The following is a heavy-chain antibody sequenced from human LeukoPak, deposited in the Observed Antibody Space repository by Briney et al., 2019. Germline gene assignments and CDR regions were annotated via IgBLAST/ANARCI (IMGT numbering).Heavy chain of an antibody. CDR1: GGSITSYY. V-gene: IGHV4-59*12. Sequence: PSETLSLTCTVSGGSITSYYWSWIRQPPGKGLEWIGYISESGSTNSNPSLKSRVTISVDTSKNQFSLKLTSVTAADTAVYYCARVGSSWPHYYFDSWGRGTLVTVSS. CDR3: ARVGSSWPHYYFDS. CDR2: ISESGST. D-gene: IGHD6-13*01. J-gene: IGHJ4*02.